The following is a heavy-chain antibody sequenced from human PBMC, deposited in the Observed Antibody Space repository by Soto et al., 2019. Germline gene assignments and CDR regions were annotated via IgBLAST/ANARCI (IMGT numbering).Heavy chain of an antibody. D-gene: IGHD2-2*01. Sequence: QVQLQESGPGLVKPSQTLSLTCTVSGGSISSGDYYWSWIRQPPGKGLEWIGYIYYSGSTYYNPSLKSRVTISVDTSKNQFSLKLSAVTAADTAVYYCARAQVVPAAIYYYYYGMDVWGQGTTVTVSS. J-gene: IGHJ6*02. CDR2: IYYSGST. V-gene: IGHV4-30-4*01. CDR3: ARAQVVPAAIYYYYYGMDV. CDR1: GGSISSGDYY.